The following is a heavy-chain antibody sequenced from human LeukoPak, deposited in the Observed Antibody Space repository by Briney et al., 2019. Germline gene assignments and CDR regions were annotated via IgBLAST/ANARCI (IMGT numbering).Heavy chain of an antibody. CDR2: IYYTGNT. D-gene: IGHD5-18*01. Sequence: SETLSLTCTVSGVSISSSNSYWGWIRQPPGKGLEWIGSIYYTGNTYYNASLKSRVTISVDTSKNQFSLKLASVTAADTAIYYCAKGAGGFSYYNWFDPWGQGTLVTVSS. CDR3: AKGAGGFSYYNWFDP. J-gene: IGHJ5*02. V-gene: IGHV4-39*07. CDR1: GVSISSSNSY.